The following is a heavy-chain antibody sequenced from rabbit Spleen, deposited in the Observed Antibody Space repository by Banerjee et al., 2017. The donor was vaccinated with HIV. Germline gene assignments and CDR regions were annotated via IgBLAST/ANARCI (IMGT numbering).Heavy chain of an antibody. D-gene: IGHD8-1*01. Sequence: QEQLVESGGGLVQPGGSLKLYCKGSGFDFSDYGVSWVRQAPGKGLEWIACIYGGSSGSTYYANWAKGRFTCSKTTSTTVTLQMTRLTAADTATYFCARDSGSSFSSYGMDLWGTGTLVTVS. CDR1: GFDFSDYG. CDR3: ARDSGSSFSSYGMDL. J-gene: IGHJ6*01. V-gene: IGHV1S45*01. CDR2: IYGGSSGST.